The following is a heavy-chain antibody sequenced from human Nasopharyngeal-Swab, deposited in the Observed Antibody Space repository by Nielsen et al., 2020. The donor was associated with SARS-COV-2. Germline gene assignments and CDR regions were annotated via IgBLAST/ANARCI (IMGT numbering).Heavy chain of an antibody. D-gene: IGHD4/OR15-4a*01. J-gene: IGHJ3*02. CDR2: VSSSGSYI. CDR1: GFTFSSYS. CDR3: ARSRTDYGGTWYDAFDI. V-gene: IGHV3-21*06. Sequence: GGSLRLSCAVSGFTFSSYSMNWVRQAPGKGLEWVSSVSSSGSYISYADSLKGRFTISRDNVKNTLYLQMNSLRAEDTAVYYCARSRTDYGGTWYDAFDIWGQGTLVTVSS.